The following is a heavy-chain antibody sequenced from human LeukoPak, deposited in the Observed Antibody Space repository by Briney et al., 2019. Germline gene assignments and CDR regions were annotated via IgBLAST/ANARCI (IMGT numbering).Heavy chain of an antibody. CDR2: IYHSGST. CDR3: ARAGIKQQLGGAFFDY. J-gene: IGHJ4*02. V-gene: IGHV4-30-2*01. D-gene: IGHD6-13*01. CDR1: GGSISSGGYY. Sequence: SQTLSLTCTVSGGSISSGGYYWSWIRQPPGKGLEWIGYIYHSGSTYYNPSLKSRVTISVDRSMNPFSLKLSSVTAADTAVYFCARAGIKQQLGGAFFDYWGQGTLVTVSS.